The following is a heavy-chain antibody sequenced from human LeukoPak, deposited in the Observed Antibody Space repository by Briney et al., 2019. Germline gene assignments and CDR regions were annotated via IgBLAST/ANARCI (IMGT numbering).Heavy chain of an antibody. V-gene: IGHV3-23*01. CDR1: GFTFSSYA. D-gene: IGHD3-22*01. J-gene: IGHJ1*01. Sequence: PGGSLRLSCAASGFTFSSYAMSWVRQAPGKGLEWVSAISGSGGSTYYADSVKGRFTISRDNSKNTLYLQMNSLRAEDTAVYYCAKEAYYDSSGYHLGYFQHWGQGTLVTVSS. CDR2: ISGSGGST. CDR3: AKEAYYDSSGYHLGYFQH.